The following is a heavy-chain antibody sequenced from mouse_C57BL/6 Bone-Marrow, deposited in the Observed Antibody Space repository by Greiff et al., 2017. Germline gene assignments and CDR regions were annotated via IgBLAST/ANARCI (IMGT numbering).Heavy chain of an antibody. D-gene: IGHD3-2*01. CDR1: GFSLTSYG. CDR2: IWSGGST. Sequence: VQVVESGPGLVQPSQSLSITCTVSGFSLTSYGVHWVRQSPGKGLEWLGVIWSGGSTDYNAAFISRLSISKDNSKSQVFFKMNSLQADDTAIYYCARNGGLDSSAWFAYWGQGTLVTVSA. V-gene: IGHV2-2*01. CDR3: ARNGGLDSSAWFAY. J-gene: IGHJ3*01.